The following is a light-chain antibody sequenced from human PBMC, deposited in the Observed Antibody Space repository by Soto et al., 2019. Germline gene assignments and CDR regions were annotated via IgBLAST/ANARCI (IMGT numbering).Light chain of an antibody. CDR2: DVS. CDR3: SSYTSSRTLYVV. J-gene: IGLJ2*01. V-gene: IGLV2-14*01. CDR1: SSDVGGYNY. Sequence: QSALTQPASVSGSPGQSITISCTGTSSDVGGYNYVSWYQQHPGKAPKLMIYDVSNRPSGVSNRFSGSKSGNTASLTISGLQAEDEADYYCSSYTSSRTLYVVFGGGTKLTAL.